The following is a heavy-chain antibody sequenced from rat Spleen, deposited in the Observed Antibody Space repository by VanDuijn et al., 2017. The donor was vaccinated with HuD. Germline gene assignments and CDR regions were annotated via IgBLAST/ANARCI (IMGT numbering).Heavy chain of an antibody. Sequence: EVQLVESGGGLVQPGRSLKLSCAASGFTFSNYGMAWVRQTPTKGLEWVASIGTDGGNTYYRDSVKGRFTVSRDNAKNTLYLQMNSLRSDDTATYYCTRGGNYDYDHWGQGLMVTVSS. CDR1: GFTFSNYG. D-gene: IGHD1-10*01. CDR2: IGTDGGNT. J-gene: IGHJ2*01. V-gene: IGHV5S13*01. CDR3: TRGGNYDYDH.